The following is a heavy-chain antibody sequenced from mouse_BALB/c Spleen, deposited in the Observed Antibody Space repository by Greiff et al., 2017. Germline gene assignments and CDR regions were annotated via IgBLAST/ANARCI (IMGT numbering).Heavy chain of an antibody. J-gene: IGHJ3*01. D-gene: IGHD3-2*02. CDR2: ISYDGSN. Sequence: DVQLQESGPGLVKPSQSLSLTCSVTGYSITSCYYWNWIRQFPGNKLEWMGYISYDGSNNYNPSLKNRISITRDTSKNQFFLKLNSVTTEDTATYYCARGGYGFAYWGQGTLVTVSA. V-gene: IGHV3-6*02. CDR3: ARGGYGFAY. CDR1: GYSITSCYY.